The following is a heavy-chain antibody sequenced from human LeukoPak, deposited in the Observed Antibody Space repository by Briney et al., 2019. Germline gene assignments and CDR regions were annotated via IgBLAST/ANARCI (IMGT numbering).Heavy chain of an antibody. CDR3: ARVGFFGVVIYAFDI. J-gene: IGHJ3*02. CDR2: ISSSSSYI. Sequence: GGSLRLSCAASGFTFSSYSMNWVRQAPGKGLEWVSSISSSSSYIYYADSVKGRFTISRDNAKNSLYLQMNSLRAEDTAVYYCARVGFFGVVIYAFDIWGQGTMVTVSS. D-gene: IGHD3-3*01. CDR1: GFTFSSYS. V-gene: IGHV3-21*01.